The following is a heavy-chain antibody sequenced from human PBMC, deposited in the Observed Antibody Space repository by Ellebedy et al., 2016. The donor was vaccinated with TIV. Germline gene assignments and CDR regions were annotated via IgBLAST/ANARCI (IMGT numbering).Heavy chain of an antibody. CDR2: IYYDGST. CDR1: GGSISITSYY. Sequence: MPSKTLSLTCTVSGGSISITSYYWGWIRQPPGKGLEWIGSIYYDGSTYYNPSLKSRVTISKDTSKNQFSLKLTSVTAADTAVYYCASRSSYWSALDFWGQGTLATVSS. CDR3: ASRSSYWSALDF. D-gene: IGHD6-19*01. V-gene: IGHV4-39*01. J-gene: IGHJ4*02.